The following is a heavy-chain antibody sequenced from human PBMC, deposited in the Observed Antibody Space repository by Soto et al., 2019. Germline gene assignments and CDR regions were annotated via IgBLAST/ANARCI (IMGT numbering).Heavy chain of an antibody. J-gene: IGHJ4*02. Sequence: LRLSCAASGFSFGSYALSWVRQAPGKGLEWVSTISGSGGKTFYADSVKGRFSISRDTSQSTLYLQMNSLRADDTAMYYCARWSYLDYWGQGTRVTVSS. V-gene: IGHV3-23*01. CDR3: ARWSYLDY. CDR1: GFSFGSYA. CDR2: ISGSGGKT. D-gene: IGHD3-3*01.